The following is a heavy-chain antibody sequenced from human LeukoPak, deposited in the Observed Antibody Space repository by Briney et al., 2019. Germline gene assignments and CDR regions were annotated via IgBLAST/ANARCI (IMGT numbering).Heavy chain of an antibody. Sequence: PSETLSLTCTVSGGSISSGGYYWSWIRQHPGKGLEWIGYIYYSGSTYYNPSLKSRVTISVDTSKNQFSLKLSSVTAADTAVYYCARGEVVVPALPAPFDYWGQGTLVTVSS. J-gene: IGHJ4*02. CDR2: IYYSGST. V-gene: IGHV4-31*03. D-gene: IGHD2-2*01. CDR3: ARGEVVVPALPAPFDY. CDR1: GGSISSGGYY.